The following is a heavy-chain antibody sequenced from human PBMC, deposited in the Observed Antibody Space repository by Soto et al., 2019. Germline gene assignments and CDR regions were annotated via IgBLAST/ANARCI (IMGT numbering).Heavy chain of an antibody. D-gene: IGHD1-26*01. J-gene: IGHJ3*02. CDR3: ARDGYSGRSDGFEI. CDR2: ISYDGNNE. CDR1: GFTFSAYT. Sequence: QVQLVESGGGVVQPGRSLRLSCAASGFTFSAYTMHWVRQPPGKGLEWVAVISYDGNNERYTDPVKGRFTVSRDNSKSTLYLQMHSLKSEDTAVYYCARDGYSGRSDGFEIWGQGTMVTVSS. V-gene: IGHV3-30-3*01.